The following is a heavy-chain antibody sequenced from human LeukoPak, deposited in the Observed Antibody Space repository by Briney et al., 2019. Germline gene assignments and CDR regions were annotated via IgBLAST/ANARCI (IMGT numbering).Heavy chain of an antibody. CDR1: GYTLTELS. CDR3: ATGVPDSSGYYYALGAFDI. CDR2: FDPEDGET. D-gene: IGHD3-22*01. Sequence: ASVKVSCKVSGYTLTELSMHWVRQAPGKGLEWMGGFDPEDGETIYAQKFQGRVTITEDTSTDTAYLELSSLRSEDTAVYYFATGVPDSSGYYYALGAFDIWGQGTMVTVSS. V-gene: IGHV1-24*01. J-gene: IGHJ3*02.